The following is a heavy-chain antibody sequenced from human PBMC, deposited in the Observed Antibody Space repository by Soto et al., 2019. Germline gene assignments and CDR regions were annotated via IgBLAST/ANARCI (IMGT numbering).Heavy chain of an antibody. CDR2: TSFDERYK. CDR1: GFTFTGYA. J-gene: IGHJ4*02. CDR3: ARDPRGDYDTAAYFDS. V-gene: IGHV3-30*04. Sequence: QVRLVESGGGVVQPGRSLRLSFEASGFTFTGYAVHWVRQAPGKGLGWVAITSFDERYKFYAASVKGRFTISRDNSKNTLYLQMDSLSPEDTARYFCARDPRGDYDTAAYFDSWGQGALVIVSS. D-gene: IGHD3-22*01.